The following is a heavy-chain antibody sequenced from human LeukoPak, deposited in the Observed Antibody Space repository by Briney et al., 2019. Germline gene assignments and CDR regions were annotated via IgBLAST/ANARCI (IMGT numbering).Heavy chain of an antibody. J-gene: IGHJ4*02. CDR1: GGSISSGDYY. D-gene: IGHD5-18*01. V-gene: IGHV4-30-4*08. CDR2: IYYSGST. Sequence: SETLSLTCTVSGGSISSGDYYWSWIRQPPGKGLEWIGYIYYSGSTYYNPSLKSRVTISVDTSKNQFSLKLSSVTAADTVVYYCARVESGYSYGYFDYWGQGTLVTVSS. CDR3: ARVESGYSYGYFDY.